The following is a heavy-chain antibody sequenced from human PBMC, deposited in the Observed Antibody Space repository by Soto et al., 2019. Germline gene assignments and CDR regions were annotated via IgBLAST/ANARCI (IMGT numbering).Heavy chain of an antibody. Sequence: SETLSLTCAVPGGSISHYYWIWIRQPAGKGLEWIGPIYSGGSTNYNPSLKSRVTMSVATSKNQFSMKLSSVTAPDTAVYYCASGPGGFGDFSLDYWGHGTLVTVSS. D-gene: IGHD3-10*01. J-gene: IGHJ4*01. CDR1: GGSISHYY. CDR3: ASGPGGFGDFSLDY. CDR2: IYSGGST. V-gene: IGHV4-4*07.